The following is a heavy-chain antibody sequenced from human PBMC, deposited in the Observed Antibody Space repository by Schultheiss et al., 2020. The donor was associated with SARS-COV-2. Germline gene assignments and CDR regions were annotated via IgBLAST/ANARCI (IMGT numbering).Heavy chain of an antibody. Sequence: GGSLRLSCAASGFTFSSYGMHWVRQAPGKGLEWVAVISYDGSNKYYADSVKGRFTISRDNSKNTLYLQMNSLRAEDTAVYYCAKYNGGGRFLEWLLDYYMDVWGKGTTVTVSS. V-gene: IGHV3-30*18. J-gene: IGHJ6*03. CDR3: AKYNGGGRFLEWLLDYYMDV. CDR1: GFTFSSYG. D-gene: IGHD3-3*01. CDR2: ISYDGSNK.